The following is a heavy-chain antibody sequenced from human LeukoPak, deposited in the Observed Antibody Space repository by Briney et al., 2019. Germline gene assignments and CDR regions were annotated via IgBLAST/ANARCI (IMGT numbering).Heavy chain of an antibody. CDR2: ISSSSSTI. Sequence: PGGSPGLSCAASGFTFSSYSMNWVRQAPGKGLEWVSYISSSSSTIYYADSVKGRFTISRDNAKNSLYLQMNSLRAEDTAVYYCAGAHYYDFWSGQYYFDYWGQGTLVTVSS. J-gene: IGHJ4*02. CDR3: AGAHYYDFWSGQYYFDY. D-gene: IGHD3-3*01. CDR1: GFTFSSYS. V-gene: IGHV3-48*01.